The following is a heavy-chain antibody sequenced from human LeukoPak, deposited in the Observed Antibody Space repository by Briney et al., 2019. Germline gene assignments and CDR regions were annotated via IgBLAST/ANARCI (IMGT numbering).Heavy chain of an antibody. CDR2: ISSNGGST. V-gene: IGHV3-64*01. CDR1: GFTFSSYT. CDR3: AKDIQLST. D-gene: IGHD5-24*01. Sequence: GGSLRLSCAASGFTFSSYTMYWVRQAPGKGLEYVSAISSNGGSTYYANSVKGRFTISRDNSKNTLSLQMNSLRVEDTAIYYCAKDIQLSTWGLGTMVTVSS. J-gene: IGHJ3*01.